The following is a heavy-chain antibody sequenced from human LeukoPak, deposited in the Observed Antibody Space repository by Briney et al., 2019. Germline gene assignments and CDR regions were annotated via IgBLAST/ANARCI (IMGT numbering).Heavy chain of an antibody. V-gene: IGHV6-1*01. CDR1: GDSVSSNSAV. Sequence: SQTLSLTCAISGDSVSSNSAVWNWIRQSPSRGLEWLGRTYYRSKWYNDYAVSVKSRITINPDTSKNQFSLQLNSVTPEDTAVYYCARDSDIVVVKEGYYYGMDVWGKGTTVTVSS. CDR3: ARDSDIVVVKEGYYYGMDV. CDR2: TYYRSKWYN. J-gene: IGHJ6*04. D-gene: IGHD2-2*01.